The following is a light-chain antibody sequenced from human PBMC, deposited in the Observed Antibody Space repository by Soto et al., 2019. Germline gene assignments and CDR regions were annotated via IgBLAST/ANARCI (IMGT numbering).Light chain of an antibody. Sequence: ALSXPASVSGSPGQSITISCTGTSSDVGGYDFVSWYQHPPGKAPKLIIFEVNDRPSGVSDRFSGSKSGNTASLTISGLRAEDEADYYCSSHTASSTLVFGTGTKVTVL. CDR3: SSHTASSTLV. CDR2: EVN. CDR1: SSDVGGYDF. J-gene: IGLJ1*01. V-gene: IGLV2-14*01.